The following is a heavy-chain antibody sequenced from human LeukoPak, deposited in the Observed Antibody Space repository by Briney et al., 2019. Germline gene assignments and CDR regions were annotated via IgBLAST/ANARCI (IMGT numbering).Heavy chain of an antibody. J-gene: IGHJ3*02. V-gene: IGHV3-7*01. Sequence: GGSLRLSCTASGFTFGDYAMSWFRQAPGKGLEWVANIKQDGSEKYYVDSVKGRLTISRDNAKNSLYLQMNSLRAEDTAVYYCAREADGDAFDIWGQGTMVTVSS. D-gene: IGHD6-13*01. CDR3: AREADGDAFDI. CDR1: GFTFGDYA. CDR2: IKQDGSEK.